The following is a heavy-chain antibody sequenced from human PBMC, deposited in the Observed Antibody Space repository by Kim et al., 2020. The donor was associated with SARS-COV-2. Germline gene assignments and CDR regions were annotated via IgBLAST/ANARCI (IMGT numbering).Heavy chain of an antibody. CDR1: GFTFRSYE. V-gene: IGHV3-48*03. D-gene: IGHD6-19*01. CDR3: ARTEWLDPLFDY. CDR2: IDSGGGTI. J-gene: IGHJ4*02. Sequence: GGSLRLSCVASGFTFRSYEMNWVRQAPGKGLEWVAYIDSGGGTIYYADFAKGRFTISRDNVKNSLYLQMNSLNVEDTAVYYCARTEWLDPLFDYWGQGTL.